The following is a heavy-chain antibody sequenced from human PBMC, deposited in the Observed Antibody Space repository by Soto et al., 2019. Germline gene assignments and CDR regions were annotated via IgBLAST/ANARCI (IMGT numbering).Heavy chain of an antibody. V-gene: IGHV3-23*01. J-gene: IGHJ4*02. Sequence: GGSLRLSCAASGFTFGNYAMSWVRQAPGKGLEWVSSISGGGAGTYYADSVKGRFTISRDNSKNTLYLQMNSLRVEDTSLYYCAKDVYCSGGSCFSDFDYWGQGTLVTVSS. D-gene: IGHD2-15*01. CDR3: AKDVYCSGGSCFSDFDY. CDR1: GFTFGNYA. CDR2: ISGGGAGT.